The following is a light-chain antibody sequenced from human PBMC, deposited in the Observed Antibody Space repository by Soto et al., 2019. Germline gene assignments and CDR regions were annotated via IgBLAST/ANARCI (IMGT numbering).Light chain of an antibody. CDR1: QSVSSSY. J-gene: IGKJ1*01. V-gene: IGKV3-20*01. CDR3: QPYGIPPRT. Sequence: EIVLTQSPGTLSLSPGERATLSCRASQSVSSSYLAWYQQKPGQAPRLLIYDASSRATGIPDRFSGSGSGTDFTLTISRLEPADFAVYYYQPYGIPPRTFGQGTNVEIK. CDR2: DAS.